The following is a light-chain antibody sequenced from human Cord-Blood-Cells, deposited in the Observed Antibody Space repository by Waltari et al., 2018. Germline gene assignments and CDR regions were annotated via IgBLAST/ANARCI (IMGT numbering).Light chain of an antibody. CDR2: DVS. CDR3: SSYTSSSVV. Sequence: QSALPQPASVSGSPGQSITISCTGTSSAVGGYTYVSWYQQHPGKAPKLMIYDVSNRPSGVSNRFSGSKSGNTASLTISGLQAEDEADYYCSSYTSSSVVFGGGTKLTVL. V-gene: IGLV2-14*01. CDR1: SSAVGGYTY. J-gene: IGLJ2*01.